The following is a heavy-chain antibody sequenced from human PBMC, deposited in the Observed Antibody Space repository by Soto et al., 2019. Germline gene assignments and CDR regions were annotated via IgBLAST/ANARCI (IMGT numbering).Heavy chain of an antibody. Sequence: SETLSLTCAVSGGSIRGHYWWSWVRQTLGKGLEWIGETYHGGATYYNPSLKSRVTISTDESKNQLSLKLNFVTAADTAVYYCAHQTISYTLDVWGQGTTVTVSS. CDR2: TYHGGAT. J-gene: IGHJ6*02. V-gene: IGHV4-4*02. D-gene: IGHD1-1*01. CDR1: GGSIRGHYW. CDR3: AHQTISYTLDV.